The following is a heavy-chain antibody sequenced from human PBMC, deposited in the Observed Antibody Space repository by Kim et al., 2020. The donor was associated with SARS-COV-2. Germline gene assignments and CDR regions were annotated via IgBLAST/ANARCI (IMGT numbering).Heavy chain of an antibody. Sequence: ADSVKGRFTISRDNSKNTLYLQMNSLRAEDTAVYYCARGDQVYLGALFDYWGQGTLVTVSS. V-gene: IGHV3-53*01. D-gene: IGHD3-16*02. J-gene: IGHJ4*02. CDR3: ARGDQVYLGALFDY.